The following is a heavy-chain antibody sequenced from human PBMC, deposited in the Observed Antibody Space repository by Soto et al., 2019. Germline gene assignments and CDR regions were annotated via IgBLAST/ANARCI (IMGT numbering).Heavy chain of an antibody. V-gene: IGHV1-3*01. Sequence: GASVKVSCKASGYTFTSYAMHWVRQAPGQRLEWMGWINAGNGNTKYSQKFQGRVTITRDTSASTAYMELSSLRSEDTAVYYCARDLKYYDFRSGPGYFDLWGRAPLVTVSS. CDR1: GYTFTSYA. CDR2: INAGNGNT. CDR3: ARDLKYYDFRSGPGYFDL. D-gene: IGHD3-3*01. J-gene: IGHJ2*01.